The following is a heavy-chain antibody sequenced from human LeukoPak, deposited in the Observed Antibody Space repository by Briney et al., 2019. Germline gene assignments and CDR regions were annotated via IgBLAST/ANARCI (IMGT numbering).Heavy chain of an antibody. CDR1: GFTFRGYW. CDR2: IQPDGSGA. D-gene: IGHD5-24*01. CDR3: AREDDHNTNDC. J-gene: IGHJ4*02. V-gene: IGHV3-7*01. Sequence: GGSLRLSCVTSGFTFRGYWMSWFRQAPGKGLEWVGNIQPDGSGAFYVDAMRGRFTISRDNAQNSLYLQINSLRAEDTAVYYCAREDDHNTNDCWGQGTLVTVSS.